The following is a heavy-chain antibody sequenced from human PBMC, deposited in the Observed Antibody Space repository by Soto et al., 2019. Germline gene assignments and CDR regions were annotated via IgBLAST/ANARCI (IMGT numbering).Heavy chain of an antibody. CDR1: GGTFSSYA. CDR3: ARGGRSDYYYYGMDV. V-gene: IGHV1-69*06. J-gene: IGHJ6*02. Sequence: GASVKVFCKASGGTFSSYAISWVRQAPGQGLEWMGGIIPIFGTANYAQKFQGRVTITADKSTSTAYMELSSLRSEDTAVYYCARGGRSDYYYYGMDVWGQGTTVTVSS. D-gene: IGHD3-16*01. CDR2: IIPIFGTA.